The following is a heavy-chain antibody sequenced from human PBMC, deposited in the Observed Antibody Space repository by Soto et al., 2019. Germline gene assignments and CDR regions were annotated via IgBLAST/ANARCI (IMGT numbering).Heavy chain of an antibody. J-gene: IGHJ5*02. CDR1: GGSISSYY. CDR2: IYYIGST. CDR3: ARGLRRQLLNWFDP. V-gene: IGHV4-59*01. D-gene: IGHD2-2*01. Sequence: SETLSLTCTVSGGSISSYYWSWIRQPPGKGLEWIGYIYYIGSTNYNPSLKSRVTISVDTSKNQFSLKLSSVTAADTAVYYCARGLRRQLLNWFDPWGQGTLVTVSS.